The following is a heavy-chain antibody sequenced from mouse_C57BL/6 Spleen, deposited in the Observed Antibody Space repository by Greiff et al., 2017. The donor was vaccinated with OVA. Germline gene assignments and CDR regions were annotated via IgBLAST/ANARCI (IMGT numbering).Heavy chain of an antibody. CDR3: ARGYYYGSGLDY. Sequence: QVQLQQPGTELVKPGASVKLSCKASGYTFTSYWMHWVKQRPGQGLEWIGNINPSNGGTNYNEKFKGKATLTVDKSSSTAYMQLSSLTSEDAAVYYCARGYYYGSGLDYWGQGTTLTVSS. CDR2: INPSNGGT. V-gene: IGHV1-53*01. CDR1: GYTFTSYW. J-gene: IGHJ2*01. D-gene: IGHD1-1*01.